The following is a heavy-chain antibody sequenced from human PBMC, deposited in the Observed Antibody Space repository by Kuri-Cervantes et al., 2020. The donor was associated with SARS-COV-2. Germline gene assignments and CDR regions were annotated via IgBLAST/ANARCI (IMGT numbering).Heavy chain of an antibody. Sequence: GGSLRLSCAASGFTFAAYAMSWVRQAPGKGLEWVSGIKWNGVSTGYADSVKGRFTISRDNAKNSLYLQMNSLRSEDTAVYYCARGPLGSSTEQAFYYYYYYMDVWGKGTTVTVSS. CDR2: IKWNGVST. CDR1: GFTFAAYA. J-gene: IGHJ6*03. CDR3: ARGPLGSSTEQAFYYYYYYMDV. D-gene: IGHD6-13*01. V-gene: IGHV3-20*04.